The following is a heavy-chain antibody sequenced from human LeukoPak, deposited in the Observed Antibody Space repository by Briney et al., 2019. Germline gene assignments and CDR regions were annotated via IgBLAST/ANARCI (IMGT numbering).Heavy chain of an antibody. V-gene: IGHV3-23*01. D-gene: IGHD3-16*01. J-gene: IGHJ4*02. CDR2: ISDSGGST. Sequence: PGGSLRLSCAASGFTFSSYAMSWVRQAPGKGLEWVSTISDSGGSTYYADSVKGRFTISRDNSKNTLYLQMNSLRAEDTAVYYCAKDCPAHRGGSNFDYWGQGTLVTVSS. CDR3: AKDCPAHRGGSNFDY. CDR1: GFTFSSYA.